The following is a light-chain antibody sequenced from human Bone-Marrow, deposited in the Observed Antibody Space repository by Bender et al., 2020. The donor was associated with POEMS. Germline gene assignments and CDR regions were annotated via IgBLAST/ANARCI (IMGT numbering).Light chain of an antibody. CDR2: EVT. CDR1: SSDVATYDF. J-gene: IGLJ2*01. Sequence: QSALTQPASVSGSPGQSITISCIGSSSDVATYDFVSWYQQHPGRAPKLILYEVTKRPSGVSDSFSGFKSDDRAYLTISGRQAEDEADYYCCSYAGSRNLVILGGGTKLTVL. CDR3: CSYAGSRNLVI. V-gene: IGLV2-23*02.